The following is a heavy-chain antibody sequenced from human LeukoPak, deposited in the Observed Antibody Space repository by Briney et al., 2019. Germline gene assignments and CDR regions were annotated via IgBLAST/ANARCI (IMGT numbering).Heavy chain of an antibody. CDR3: ARVVVVSAGVSNWFDP. V-gene: IGHV4-59*11. J-gene: IGHJ5*02. Sequence: PSETLSLTCTISGGSITNHYWSWIRQPPGKGLEWIGYIYYTETTNYNPSLKRRVTMSIDTSKSQFSLKLTSVTAADTAVYYCARVVVVSAGVSNWFDPWGQGTLVTVSS. CDR2: IYYTETT. CDR1: GGSITNHY. D-gene: IGHD2-2*01.